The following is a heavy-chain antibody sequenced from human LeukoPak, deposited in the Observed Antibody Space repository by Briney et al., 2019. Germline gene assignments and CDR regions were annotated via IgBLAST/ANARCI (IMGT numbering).Heavy chain of an antibody. CDR3: ARDTPTHQGMIVMDY. CDR1: GGSIGSYY. Sequence: SETLSLTCTVSGGSIGSYYWSWIRQPAGKGLEWIGRIYTSGSTNYNPSLKSRVTMSVDTSKNQFSLKLSSVTAADTAVYYCARDTPTHQGMIVMDYWGQGTLVTVSS. CDR2: IYTSGST. D-gene: IGHD3-22*01. J-gene: IGHJ4*02. V-gene: IGHV4-4*07.